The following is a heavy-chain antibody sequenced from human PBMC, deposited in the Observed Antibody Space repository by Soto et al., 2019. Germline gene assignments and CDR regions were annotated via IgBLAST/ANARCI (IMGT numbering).Heavy chain of an antibody. CDR2: IYYSGST. V-gene: IGHV4-59*08. D-gene: IGHD5-18*01. J-gene: IGHJ4*02. Sequence: QVQLQESGPGLVKPSETLSLTCTVSGGSISSYYWSWIRQPPGKGLEWIGYIYYSGSTNYNPSLKSRVTISVDTSKNQFSLKLSSVTAAYTAVYYCAIRYGSCFDYWGQGTLVTVSS. CDR1: GGSISSYY. CDR3: AIRYGSCFDY.